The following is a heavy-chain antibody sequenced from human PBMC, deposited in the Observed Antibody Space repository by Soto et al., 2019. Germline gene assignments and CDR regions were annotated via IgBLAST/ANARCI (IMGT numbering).Heavy chain of an antibody. CDR3: AKAVRDCGGYWSAWCYYYYMYV. Sequence: GGSLRLSCVGSGYNFNKYAVSWVRQAPGKGLEWVSAINIGGDNTFYTDSVKGRFTISRDNSKNMLYLEMNSLTAEDTAVYYCAKAVRDCGGYWSAWCYYYYMYVWAKGTTVTVSS. J-gene: IGHJ6*03. D-gene: IGHD2-21*01. V-gene: IGHV3-23*01. CDR1: GYNFNKYA. CDR2: INIGGDNT.